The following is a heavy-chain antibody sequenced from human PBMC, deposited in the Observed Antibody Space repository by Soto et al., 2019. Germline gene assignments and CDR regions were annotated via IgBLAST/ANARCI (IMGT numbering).Heavy chain of an antibody. J-gene: IGHJ3*02. V-gene: IGHV1-2*04. CDR2: INPNSGGT. Sequence: ASVKVSCKASGYTFTGYYMHWVRQAPGQGLEWMGWINPNSGGTNYAQKFQGWVTMTRDTSISTAYMELSRLRSDDTAVYYCARGGGPGYCSGGSCPVRGAFDIWGQGTMVTVSS. CDR3: ARGGGPGYCSGGSCPVRGAFDI. D-gene: IGHD2-15*01. CDR1: GYTFTGYY.